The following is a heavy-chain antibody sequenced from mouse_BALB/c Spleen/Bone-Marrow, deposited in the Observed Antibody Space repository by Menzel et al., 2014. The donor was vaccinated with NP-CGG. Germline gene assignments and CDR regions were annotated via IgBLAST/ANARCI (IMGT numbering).Heavy chain of an antibody. CDR1: GFNIKDTY. V-gene: IGHV14-3*02. Sequence: EVQLQQPGAELVKPGASVKLSCTASGFNIKDTYMHWVKQRPEQGLEWIGRIDPANGNTKYDPKFQGKATITADTSSNTAYLQLSSLTSEDIAVYYCARWEYYAMDYWGQGTSVTVSS. CDR3: ARWEYYAMDY. CDR2: IDPANGNT. D-gene: IGHD4-1*01. J-gene: IGHJ4*01.